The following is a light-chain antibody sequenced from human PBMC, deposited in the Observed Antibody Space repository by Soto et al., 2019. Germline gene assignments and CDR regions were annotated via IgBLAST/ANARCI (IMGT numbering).Light chain of an antibody. CDR1: QSVSGSY. CDR2: GAS. J-gene: IGKJ1*01. Sequence: EIVLTQSPGTLSLSPGERATLSCRASQSVSGSYLAWYQQKPGQAPRLLIYGASSRATGIPDRFSGSGSGTDFTLTISRLEPADFAVYYCQQYGSSPWTFGQGTKVEIK. CDR3: QQYGSSPWT. V-gene: IGKV3-20*01.